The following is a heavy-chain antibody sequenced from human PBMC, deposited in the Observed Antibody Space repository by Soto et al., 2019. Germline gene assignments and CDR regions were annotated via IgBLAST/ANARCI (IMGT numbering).Heavy chain of an antibody. CDR2: MNPDGRWI. V-gene: IGHV3-74*01. Sequence: HPGGDLRLCCTESGGTVRNFLMHWILQPPGGGLVWVSRMNPDGRWIGYADSVKGRFTISRDNTRNTVYLQMNGLRVEDTGVYYCATRGRRDRYDFDSWGQGTLVPVSS. J-gene: IGHJ4*02. D-gene: IGHD3-10*01. CDR1: GGTVRNFL. CDR3: ATRGRRDRYDFDS.